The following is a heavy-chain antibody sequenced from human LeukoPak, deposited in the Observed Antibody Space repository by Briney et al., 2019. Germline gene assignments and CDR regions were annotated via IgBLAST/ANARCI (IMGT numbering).Heavy chain of an antibody. V-gene: IGHV3-9*01. D-gene: IGHD6-13*01. J-gene: IGHJ6*02. CDR1: GFTFDDYA. CDR2: ISWNSGSI. Sequence: PGGSLRLSCAASGFTFDDYAMHWVRQAPGKGLEWVSGISWNSGSIGYADSVKGRFTISRDNAKNSLYLQMNSLRAEDTALYYCAKDISTGRIAAAGSVYYYYGMDVWGQGTTVTVSS. CDR3: AKDISTGRIAAAGSVYYYYGMDV.